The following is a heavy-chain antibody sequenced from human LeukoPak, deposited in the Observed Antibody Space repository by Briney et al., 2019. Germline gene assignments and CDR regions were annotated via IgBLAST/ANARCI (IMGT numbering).Heavy chain of an antibody. J-gene: IGHJ4*02. D-gene: IGHD3-16*02. V-gene: IGHV3-30*02. CDR3: ARVYDYVWGSYRYFLDY. CDR1: GFTFSSYG. CDR2: IRYDGSNK. Sequence: SGGSLRLSCAASGFTFSSYGMHWVRQAPGKGLEWVAFIRYDGSNKYYADSVKGRFTISRDNSKNTLYLQMNSLRAEDTAVYYCARVYDYVWGSYRYFLDYWGQGTLVTVSS.